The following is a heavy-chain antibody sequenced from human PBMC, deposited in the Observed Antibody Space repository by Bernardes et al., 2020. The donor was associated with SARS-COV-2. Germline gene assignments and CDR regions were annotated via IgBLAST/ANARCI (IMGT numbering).Heavy chain of an antibody. D-gene: IGHD5-18*01. CDR2: IKQDGSEK. Sequence: GGSLRLSCAASGFTFSSYCMSWVRQAPGKGLEWVANIKQDGSEKYYVDSVKGRFTISRDNAKNSLYLQMNSLRAEDTAVYYCARAVQLWSHPQEFDYWGQGTLVTVSS. CDR1: GFTFSSYC. V-gene: IGHV3-7*01. CDR3: ARAVQLWSHPQEFDY. J-gene: IGHJ4*02.